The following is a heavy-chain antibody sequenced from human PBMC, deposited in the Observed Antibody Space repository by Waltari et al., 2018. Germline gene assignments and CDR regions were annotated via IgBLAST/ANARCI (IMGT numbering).Heavy chain of an antibody. CDR2: ISSSSSTI. J-gene: IGHJ4*02. D-gene: IGHD3-3*01. CDR1: GSPSVGFA. CDR3: ARVLGTIFGVVGNYYFDY. Sequence: EVQLVESGGGLVQPGGPLGSSVAPPGSPSVGFALTWFPQPPGTGLEWVSYISSSSSTIYYADSGKGRFTISRDNAKNSLYLQMNSLRAEDTAVYYCARVLGTIFGVVGNYYFDYWGQGTLVTVSS. V-gene: IGHV3-48*04.